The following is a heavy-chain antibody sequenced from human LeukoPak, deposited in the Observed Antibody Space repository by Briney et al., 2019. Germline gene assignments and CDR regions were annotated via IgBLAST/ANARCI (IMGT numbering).Heavy chain of an antibody. CDR1: GFTFSSLW. CDR2: INNDEITA. V-gene: IGHV3-74*01. Sequence: GGSLRLSCVASGFTFSSLWMHWVRQAPGKGLVWVSRINNDEITATYADSVKGRFTISRDNAKNTLYLQMNSLRAEDTAIYYCARGGPGTGMDYWGQGALVTVSS. J-gene: IGHJ4*02. CDR3: ARGGPGTGMDY. D-gene: IGHD1-1*01.